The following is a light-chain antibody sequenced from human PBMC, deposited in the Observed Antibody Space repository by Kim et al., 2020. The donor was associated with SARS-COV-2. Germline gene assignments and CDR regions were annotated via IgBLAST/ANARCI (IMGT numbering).Light chain of an antibody. CDR3: ATWDDSLNGAV. CDR2: NND. CDR1: SSNIGRNS. V-gene: IGLV1-44*01. J-gene: IGLJ7*01. Sequence: QSVLTQPPSASGTPGQTVTLSCAGSSSNIGRNSVSWYQQVPGSAPTLFIYNNDQRPPNGPRRFSGSKSGTSAFLAISGLQPEVEADYYCATWDDSLNGAVFGGGTQLTVL.